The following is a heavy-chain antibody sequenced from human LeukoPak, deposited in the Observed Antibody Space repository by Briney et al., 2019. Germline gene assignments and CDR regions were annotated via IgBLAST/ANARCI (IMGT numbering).Heavy chain of an antibody. CDR3: ARQAGTLLDYFDY. CDR2: IYYSGST. D-gene: IGHD6-19*01. CDR1: GFTFSDYY. V-gene: IGHV4-39*01. J-gene: IGHJ4*02. Sequence: GSLRLSCAASGFTFSDYYMSWIRQPPGKGLEWIGSIYYSGSTYYNPSLKSRVTISVDTSKNQFSLKLSSVTAADTAVYYCARQAGTLLDYFDYWGQGTLVTVSS.